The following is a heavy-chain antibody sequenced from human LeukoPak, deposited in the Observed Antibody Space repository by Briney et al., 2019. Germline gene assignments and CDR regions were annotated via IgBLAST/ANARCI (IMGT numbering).Heavy chain of an antibody. CDR1: GGSISGYY. J-gene: IGHJ4*02. Sequence: SETLSLTCTVSGGSISGYYWSWIRQPPGKGLEWIGEINHSGSTNYNPSLKSRVTISVDTSKNQFSLKLSSVTAADTAVYYCARGLKVHQIVVVPAAHFDYWGQGTLVTVSS. V-gene: IGHV4-34*01. CDR3: ARGLKVHQIVVVPAAHFDY. D-gene: IGHD2-2*01. CDR2: INHSGST.